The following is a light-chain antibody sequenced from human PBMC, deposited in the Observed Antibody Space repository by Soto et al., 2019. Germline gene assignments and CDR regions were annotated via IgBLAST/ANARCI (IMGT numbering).Light chain of an antibody. CDR2: GVS. CDR1: QSISSSY. J-gene: IGKJ2*01. CDR3: QQYGSSPRT. Sequence: EIVLTQSPGTLSLSPGEGTTLSCRASQSISSSYLAWYRQKPGQAPRLLIYGVSTRATGIPDRFSGSGSGTDFTLTISRLEPEDFAVYYCQQYGSSPRTFGQGTKLEIK. V-gene: IGKV3-20*01.